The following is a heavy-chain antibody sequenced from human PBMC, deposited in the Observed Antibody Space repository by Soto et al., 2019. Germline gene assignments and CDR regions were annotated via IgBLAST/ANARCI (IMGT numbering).Heavy chain of an antibody. D-gene: IGHD1-7*01. J-gene: IGHJ4*02. V-gene: IGHV4-34*01. CDR1: GGSFSGYY. CDR3: ARFPRYRWNSPNPA. CDR2: INHSGST. Sequence: PSETLSLTCAVYGGSFSGYYWSWIRQPPGKGLEWIGEINHSGSTNYNPSLKSRVTISVDTSKNQFSLKLSSVTAADTAVYYCARFPRYRWNSPNPAWSQGTLVTVSS.